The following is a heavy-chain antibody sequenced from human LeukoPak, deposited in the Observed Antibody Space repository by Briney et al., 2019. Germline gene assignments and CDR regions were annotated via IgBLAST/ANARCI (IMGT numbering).Heavy chain of an antibody. CDR2: INPNSGGT. CDR1: GYTFTGYY. D-gene: IGHD5-18*01. V-gene: IGHV1-2*02. J-gene: IGHJ4*02. CDR3: ARDARSGYSYGPKVDY. Sequence: GASVKVSCKASGYTFTGYYMHWVRQAPGQGLEWMGWINPNSGGTNYAQEFQGRVTMTRDTSISTAYMELSRLRSDDTAVYYCARDARSGYSYGPKVDYWGQGTLVTVSS.